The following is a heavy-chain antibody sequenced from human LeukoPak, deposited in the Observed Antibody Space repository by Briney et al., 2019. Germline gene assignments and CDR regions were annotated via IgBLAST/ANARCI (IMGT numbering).Heavy chain of an antibody. D-gene: IGHD2-15*01. V-gene: IGHV1-18*01. CDR3: ARFSDYSGVDY. CDR1: GYTFNIYG. CDR2: ISAYNGNI. J-gene: IGHJ4*02. Sequence: ASVKVSCKTSGYTFNIYGVTWVRQAPGQGLEWMGWISAYNGNINYAQKLQGRVTMTIDTSTNTAYMELRSLTSDDTAVYYCARFSDYSGVDYWGQGTLVTVSS.